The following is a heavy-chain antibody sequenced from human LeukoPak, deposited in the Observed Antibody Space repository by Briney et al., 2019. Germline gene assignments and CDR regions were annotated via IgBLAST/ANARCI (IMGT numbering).Heavy chain of an antibody. V-gene: IGHV1-18*01. CDR1: GYTFTSYG. CDR3: AEGQTHIRGYYYSRIDV. D-gene: IGHD3-22*01. CDR2: ISAYNGNT. J-gene: IGHJ6*02. Sequence: ASVKVSCKASGYTFTSYGISWVRQAPGQGLEWMGWISAYNGNTNYAQKLQGRVTMTTDTSTSTAYMELRSLRSDDTAVYYCAEGQTHIRGYYYSRIDVWCQGNAVPVS.